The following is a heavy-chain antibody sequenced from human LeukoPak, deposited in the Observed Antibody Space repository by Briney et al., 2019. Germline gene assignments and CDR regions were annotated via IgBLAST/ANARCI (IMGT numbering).Heavy chain of an antibody. V-gene: IGHV1-69*04. D-gene: IGHD2-2*01. CDR2: IIPILGIA. CDR3: AMLSTGYYYGMDV. CDR1: GYTFTSYG. J-gene: IGHJ6*02. Sequence: SVKVSCKASGYTFTSYGISWVRQAPGQGLEWMGRIIPILGIANYAQKFQGRVTITADKSTSTAYMELSSLRSEDTAVYYCAMLSTGYYYGMDVWGQGTTVTVSS.